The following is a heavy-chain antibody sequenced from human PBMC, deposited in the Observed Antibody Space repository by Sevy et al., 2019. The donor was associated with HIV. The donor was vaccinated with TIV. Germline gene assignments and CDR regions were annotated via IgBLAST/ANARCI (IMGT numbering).Heavy chain of an antibody. J-gene: IGHJ4*02. CDR3: ARDIGYYDSSGYGDY. Sequence: GGSLRLSCAASGFAFSDYYMSWISQAPGKGLEWVSYISSSSSYTNYADSVKGRFTISRDNAKNSLYLQMNSLRAEDTAVYYCARDIGYYDSSGYGDYWGQGTLVTVSS. CDR1: GFAFSDYY. CDR2: ISSSSSYT. D-gene: IGHD3-22*01. V-gene: IGHV3-11*06.